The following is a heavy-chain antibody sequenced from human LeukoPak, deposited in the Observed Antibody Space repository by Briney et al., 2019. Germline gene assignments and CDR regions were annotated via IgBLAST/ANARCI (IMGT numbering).Heavy chain of an antibody. D-gene: IGHD5-24*01. Sequence: PSETLSLTCTVSGGSISSYYWSWIRQPPGKGLEWIGYIYYSGSTNYNPSLKSRVTISVDTSKNQFSLKLSSVTAADTAVYYCARGSHGWLQLEGYYYYMDVWGKGTTVTVSS. J-gene: IGHJ6*03. CDR1: GGSISSYY. V-gene: IGHV4-59*01. CDR2: IYYSGST. CDR3: ARGSHGWLQLEGYYYYMDV.